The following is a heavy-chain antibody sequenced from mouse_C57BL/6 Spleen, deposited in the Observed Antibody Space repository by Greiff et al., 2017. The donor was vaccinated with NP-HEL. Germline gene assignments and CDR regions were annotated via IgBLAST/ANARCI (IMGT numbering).Heavy chain of an antibody. CDR1: GYTFTSYW. Sequence: QVQLQQPGTELVKPGASVKLSCKASGYTFTSYWMHWVKQRPGQGLEWIGNINPSNGDTNYNEKFKSKATLTVDKSSSTAYMQLSSLTSEDSAVYYDARRTTVVAYYFDYWGQGTTLTVSS. D-gene: IGHD1-1*01. V-gene: IGHV1-53*01. CDR2: INPSNGDT. CDR3: ARRTTVVAYYFDY. J-gene: IGHJ2*01.